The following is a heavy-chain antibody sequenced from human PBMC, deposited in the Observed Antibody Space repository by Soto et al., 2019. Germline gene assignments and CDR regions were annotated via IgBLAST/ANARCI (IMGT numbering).Heavy chain of an antibody. J-gene: IGHJ6*03. D-gene: IGHD3-10*01. Sequence: ASVKVSCKASGYTFTSYGISWVRQAPGQGLERMGWISAYNGNTNYAQKLQGRVTMTTDTSTSTAYMELRSLRSDGTAVYYCARVAYFYGSGSPAYYYYYMDVWGKGNTVTVSS. CDR2: ISAYNGNT. CDR1: GYTFTSYG. V-gene: IGHV1-18*01. CDR3: ARVAYFYGSGSPAYYYYYMDV.